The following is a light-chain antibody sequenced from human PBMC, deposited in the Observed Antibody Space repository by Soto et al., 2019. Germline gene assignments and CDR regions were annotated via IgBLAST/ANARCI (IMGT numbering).Light chain of an antibody. CDR2: DVT. Sequence: QSVLTQPASVSGSPGQSITVSCTGTSSDIGRYDYVSWYQQHPGKVPKLLIYDVTNRPSGVSNRFSGSKSGNTASLTISGLQAEDEADYYCTSFTTAYTHVFGTGTNVT. V-gene: IGLV2-14*03. CDR1: SSDIGRYDY. CDR3: TSFTTAYTHV. J-gene: IGLJ1*01.